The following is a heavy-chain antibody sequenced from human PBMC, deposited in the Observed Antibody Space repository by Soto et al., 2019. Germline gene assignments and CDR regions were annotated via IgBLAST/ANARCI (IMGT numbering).Heavy chain of an antibody. CDR2: INSILDST. Sequence: QEQVVQSGPAMKEPGSSVKVSCRASGIMSSGYGFSWVRQAPGQGLEWVGMINSILDSTPYAQNLQGRVSLSVDKSRDTAYLEVTSLRLEDTAIYFCATMKRARLDSWGRGTVVTVSS. V-gene: IGHV1-69*09. J-gene: IGHJ4*02. CDR3: ATMKRARLDS. D-gene: IGHD6-25*01. CDR1: GIMSSGYG.